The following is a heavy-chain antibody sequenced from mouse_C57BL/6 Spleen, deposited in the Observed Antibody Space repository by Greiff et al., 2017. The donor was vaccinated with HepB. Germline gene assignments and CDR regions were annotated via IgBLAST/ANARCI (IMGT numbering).Heavy chain of an antibody. J-gene: IGHJ1*03. Sequence: QVQLQQPGAELVKPGASVKLSCKASGYTFTSYWMHWVKQRPGQGLEWIGMIHPNSGSTNYNEKFKSKATLTVDKSSSTAYMQLSSLTSEDSAVYYYARGIDYYGSSHWYFDVWGTGTTVTVSS. CDR3: ARGIDYYGSSHWYFDV. V-gene: IGHV1-64*01. D-gene: IGHD1-1*01. CDR2: IHPNSGST. CDR1: GYTFTSYW.